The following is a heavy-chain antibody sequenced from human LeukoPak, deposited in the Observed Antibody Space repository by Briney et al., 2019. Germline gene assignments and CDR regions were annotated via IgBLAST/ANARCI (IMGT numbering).Heavy chain of an antibody. V-gene: IGHV6-1*01. CDR2: TYYRSKWCN. Sequence: SQTLSLTCALSGDSVSSNSAAWNWIRQYPSRCLGWLGRTYYRSKWCNGYALSVKSRITINPDTSKNQFSLQLNSVTLEDTAAYYCAREREERSISYSNTFDYWGQGTLVTVSS. D-gene: IGHD4-11*01. J-gene: IGHJ4*02. CDR1: GDSVSSNSAA. CDR3: AREREERSISYSNTFDY.